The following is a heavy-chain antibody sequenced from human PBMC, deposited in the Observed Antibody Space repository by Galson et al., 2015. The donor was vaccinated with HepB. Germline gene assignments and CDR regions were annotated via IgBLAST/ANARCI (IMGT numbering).Heavy chain of an antibody. V-gene: IGHV4-39*01. J-gene: IGHJ4*02. CDR3: ARLYGGNSHVDY. Sequence: SETLSLTCTVSGGSISSSSYYWGWIRQPPGKGLEWIGSIYYSGSTYYNPSLKSRVTISVDTSKNQFSLKLSSVTAADTAVYYCARLYGGNSHVDYWGQRTLVTVSS. CDR2: IYYSGST. CDR1: GGSISSSSYY. D-gene: IGHD4-23*01.